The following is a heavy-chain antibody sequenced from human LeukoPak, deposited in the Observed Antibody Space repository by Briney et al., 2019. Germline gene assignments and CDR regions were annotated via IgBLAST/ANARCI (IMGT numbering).Heavy chain of an antibody. J-gene: IGHJ3*02. Sequence: GGSLGLSCAASGVISSGYWMHWVRQAPGKGLEWVSAISGSGGSTYYADSVKGRFTISRDNSKNTLYLQMNSLRAEDTAVYYCAKSSPLTNRDSSGYYRSGYAFDIWGQGTMVTVSS. CDR2: ISGSGGST. CDR3: AKSSPLTNRDSSGYYRSGYAFDI. D-gene: IGHD3-22*01. CDR1: GVISSGYW. V-gene: IGHV3-23*01.